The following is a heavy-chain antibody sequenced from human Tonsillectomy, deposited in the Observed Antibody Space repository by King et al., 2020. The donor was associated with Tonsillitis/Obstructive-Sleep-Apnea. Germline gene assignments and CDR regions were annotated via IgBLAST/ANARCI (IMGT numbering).Heavy chain of an antibody. CDR1: GFTFSSYA. Sequence: VQLVESGGGVVQPGRSLRLSCAASGFTFSSYAMHWVRQAPGKGLEWVAVISFDGTNKYYADSVKGRFTISRDNSRNTLYLQINSLTAADSAVYYCAREGGTNQFYYYYGMDVSGQGTTVTVSS. V-gene: IGHV3-30*04. CDR2: ISFDGTNK. CDR3: AREGGTNQFYYYYGMDV. D-gene: IGHD3-16*01. J-gene: IGHJ6*02.